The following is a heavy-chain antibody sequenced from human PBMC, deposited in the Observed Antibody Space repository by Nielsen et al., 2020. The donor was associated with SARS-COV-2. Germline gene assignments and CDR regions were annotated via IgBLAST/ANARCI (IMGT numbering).Heavy chain of an antibody. V-gene: IGHV4-34*01. CDR2: INHSGST. CDR3: ARGRNRARLPPAYGSGNYYDVDYYFYGMDV. D-gene: IGHD3-10*01. J-gene: IGHJ6*02. Sequence: WIRQPPGKGLEWIGEINHSGSTNYNPSLKSRVTISVDTSMTQFSLKLTSLAAADTAVYYCARGRNRARLPPAYGSGNYYDVDYYFYGMDVWGQGTTVTVSS.